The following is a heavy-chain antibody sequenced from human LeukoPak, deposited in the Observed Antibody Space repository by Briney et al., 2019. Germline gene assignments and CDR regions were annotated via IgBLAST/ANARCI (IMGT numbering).Heavy chain of an antibody. J-gene: IGHJ4*02. V-gene: IGHV4-39*01. CDR3: ASAWGSRHFDY. D-gene: IGHD7-27*01. CDR2: MYHSGPT. Sequence: SETLSLTCAVSGGSISSTTSYWGWIRQPPGKGLEWIGSMYHSGPTYHNPSLESRVTTSVDTSKNLFSLKLSSLTAADTAVYYCASAWGSRHFDYWGQGTLVTVFS. CDR1: GGSISSTTSY.